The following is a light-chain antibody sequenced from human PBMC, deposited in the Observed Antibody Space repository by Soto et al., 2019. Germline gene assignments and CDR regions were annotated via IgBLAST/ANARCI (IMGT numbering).Light chain of an antibody. V-gene: IGKV1-5*01. CDR2: DAP. J-gene: IGKJ1*01. CDR1: QSISSW. Sequence: DIPMTQSPSTLPASVGDRVTITSRASQSISSWLAWYQQKPGKAPKLLIYDAPSLESGVPSSFGGSGSGTEFTATNSGPQPNDCATYYCEQYNSYSSFGQGTKVDIK. CDR3: EQYNSYSS.